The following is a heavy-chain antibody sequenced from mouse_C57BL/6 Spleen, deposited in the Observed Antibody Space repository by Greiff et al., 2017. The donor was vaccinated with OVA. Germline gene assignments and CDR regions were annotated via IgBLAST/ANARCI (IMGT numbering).Heavy chain of an antibody. D-gene: IGHD1-1*01. J-gene: IGHJ2*01. Sequence: VQLHQPGAELVKPGASVKLSCKASGYTFTSYWMHWVKQRPGQGLEWIGMIYPYSGSTNYNEKFKSKATLTVDKSSSTAYMQLSSLTSEDSAVYYCSSSEVNGGDDVDYWGQGTTLTVSA. V-gene: IGHV1-64*01. CDR3: SSSEVNGGDDVDY. CDR1: GYTFTSYW. CDR2: IYPYSGST.